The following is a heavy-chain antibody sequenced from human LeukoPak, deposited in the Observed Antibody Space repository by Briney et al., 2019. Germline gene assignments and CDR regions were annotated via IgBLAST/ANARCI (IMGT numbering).Heavy chain of an antibody. V-gene: IGHV4-34*01. CDR3: ARDSGGYSRFDY. D-gene: IGHD5-12*01. CDR1: GGSFSGYY. Sequence: SETLSLTCAVYGGSFSGYYWSLIRQPPGKGLEWIGEINHSGSTNYNPSLKSRVTISVDTSKNQFSLKLSSVTAADTAVYYCARDSGGYSRFDYWGQGTLDTVSS. CDR2: INHSGST. J-gene: IGHJ4*02.